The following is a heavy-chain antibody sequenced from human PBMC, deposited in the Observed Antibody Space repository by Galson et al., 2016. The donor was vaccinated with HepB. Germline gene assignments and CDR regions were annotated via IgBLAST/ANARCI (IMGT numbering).Heavy chain of an antibody. CDR2: INPSGGST. CDR3: ARDRLGRYYGSGSYSGWFDP. V-gene: IGHV1-46*03. D-gene: IGHD3-10*01. CDR1: GYTFTSYY. Sequence: SVKVSCKASGYTFTSYYMHWVRQAPGQGLEWMGIINPSGGSTSYAQKFQGRVTMTRDTSTSTVYMELSSLRSEDTAVYYCARDRLGRYYGSGSYSGWFDPWGQGTLVTVSS. J-gene: IGHJ5*02.